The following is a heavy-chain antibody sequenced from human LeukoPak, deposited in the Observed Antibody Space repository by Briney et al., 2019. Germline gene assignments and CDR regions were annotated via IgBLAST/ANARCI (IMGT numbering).Heavy chain of an antibody. J-gene: IGHJ5*02. CDR2: IYHSGST. D-gene: IGHD2-2*01. CDR1: GYSISSGYY. V-gene: IGHV4-38-2*01. Sequence: PSETLSLTCAVSGYSISSGYYWGWIRQPPGKGLEWIGSIYHSGSTYYNPSLKSRVTISVDTSKNQFSLKLSSVTAADTAAYYCARQTIDCSSTSCYPNWLDPWGQGTLVTVSS. CDR3: ARQTIDCSSTSCYPNWLDP.